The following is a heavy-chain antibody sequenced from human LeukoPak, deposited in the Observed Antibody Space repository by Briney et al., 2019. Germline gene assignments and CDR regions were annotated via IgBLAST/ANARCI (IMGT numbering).Heavy chain of an antibody. J-gene: IGHJ5*02. CDR3: VYGGSYYVA. V-gene: IGHV3-7*01. D-gene: IGHD1-26*01. CDR1: GFSFTRYW. CDR2: IKEDGSEK. Sequence: EGSLRLSCAASGFSFTRYWMTWVRQAPGTGLELVANIKEDGSEKYYVDSVKGRFTISRDNAKNSLYLQMNSLRAEDTAVYYCVYGGSYYVAWGQGTLVTVSS.